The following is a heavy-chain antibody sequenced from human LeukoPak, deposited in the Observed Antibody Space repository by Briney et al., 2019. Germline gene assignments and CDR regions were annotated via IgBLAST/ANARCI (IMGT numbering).Heavy chain of an antibody. CDR1: GFTFSSYE. CDR2: ISFDASNK. Sequence: PGGSLRLSCAASGFTFSSYEMNWVRQAPGKGLEWVAVISFDASNKYYADSVKGRFTISRDNSKNTLYLQMNSLRAEDAAVYYCARVRWDDRLDPWGQGTLVTVSS. V-gene: IGHV3-30*03. D-gene: IGHD1-1*01. CDR3: ARVRWDDRLDP. J-gene: IGHJ5*02.